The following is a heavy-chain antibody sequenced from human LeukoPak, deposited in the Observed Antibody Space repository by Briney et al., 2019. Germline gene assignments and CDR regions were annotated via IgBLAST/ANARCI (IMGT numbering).Heavy chain of an antibody. D-gene: IGHD2-2*01. CDR3: ARVYCSSTSCHGEFDY. J-gene: IGHJ4*02. CDR2: INHSGST. CDR1: GGSFSGYY. V-gene: IGHV4-34*01. Sequence: SETLSLTCAVYGGSFSGYYWSWIRHPPGKGLEWIGEINHSGSTNYNPSLKSRVTISVDTSKNQFSLKLSSVTAADTAVYYCARVYCSSTSCHGEFDYWGQGTLVTVSS.